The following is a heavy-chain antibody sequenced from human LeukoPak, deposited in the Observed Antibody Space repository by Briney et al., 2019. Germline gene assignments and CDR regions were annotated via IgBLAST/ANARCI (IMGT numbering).Heavy chain of an antibody. V-gene: IGHV3-23*01. CDR2: ISESGGAT. CDR3: ATVGVGWVAFEY. Sequence: GGSLTLSCSASGFIFSHSAMTWVRDTPGKGLEGVSGISESGGATYYAASAKGRFTISRDNSKNTLYLQMNSLRSDDTAVYYCATVGVGWVAFEYWGQGALVTVSS. CDR1: GFIFSHSA. J-gene: IGHJ4*02. D-gene: IGHD3-16*01.